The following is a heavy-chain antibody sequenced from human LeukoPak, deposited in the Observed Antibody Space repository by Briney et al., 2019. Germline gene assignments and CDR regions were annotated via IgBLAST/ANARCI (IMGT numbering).Heavy chain of an antibody. Sequence: ASVKVSCKASGYTFTNYGISWVRQAPGQGLEWMGWISAYTGNTKYAQKFQGRVTITADGSTSTAYMELSSLRSGDTAVYYCARCITMVRGVIDWYYYYYMDVWGKGTTVTISS. CDR2: ISAYTGNT. D-gene: IGHD3-10*01. CDR1: GYTFTNYG. J-gene: IGHJ6*03. CDR3: ARCITMVRGVIDWYYYYYMDV. V-gene: IGHV1-18*01.